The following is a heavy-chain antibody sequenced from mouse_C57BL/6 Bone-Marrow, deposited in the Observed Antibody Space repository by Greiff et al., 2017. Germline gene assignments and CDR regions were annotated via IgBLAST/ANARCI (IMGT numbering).Heavy chain of an antibody. CDR1: GFTFSDYY. D-gene: IGHD1-1*01. V-gene: IGHV5-16*01. CDR3: ARDFYYGSSYDAMDY. CDR2: INYDGSST. J-gene: IGHJ4*01. Sequence: EVQRVESEGGLVQPGSSMKLSCTASGFTFSDYYMAWVRQVPEKGLEWVANINYDGSSTYYLDSLKSRFIISRDNAKNILYLQMSSLKSEDTATYYCARDFYYGSSYDAMDYWGQGTSVTVSS.